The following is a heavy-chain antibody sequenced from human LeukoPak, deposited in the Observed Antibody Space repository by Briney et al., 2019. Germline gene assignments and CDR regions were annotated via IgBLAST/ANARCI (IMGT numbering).Heavy chain of an antibody. CDR3: ARQYDYYYYMDV. CDR1: GYSFTTYW. J-gene: IGHJ6*03. CDR2: IYPGDSDT. Sequence: GESLKISCKASGYSFTTYWIGCVRQMPGKGLEWMGIIYPGDSDTRYSPSFQGQVTISADKSISTAYLQWSSLKASDTAIYYCARQYDYYYYMDVWGKGTTVTVSS. V-gene: IGHV5-51*01.